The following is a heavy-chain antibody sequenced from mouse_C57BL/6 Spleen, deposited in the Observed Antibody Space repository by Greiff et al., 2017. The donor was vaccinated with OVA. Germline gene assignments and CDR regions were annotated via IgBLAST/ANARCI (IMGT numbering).Heavy chain of an antibody. CDR2: ISGGGGNT. CDR1: GFTFSSYT. D-gene: IGHD1-1*01. V-gene: IGHV5-9*01. J-gene: IGHJ2*01. Sequence: EVKLMESGGGLVKPGGSLKLSCAASGFTFSSYTMSWVRQTPEKRLEWVATISGGGGNTYYPDSVKGRFTISRDNAKNTLYLQMSSLRSEDTALYYCARHAFITTVVATRGYFDYWGQGTTLTVSS. CDR3: ARHAFITTVVATRGYFDY.